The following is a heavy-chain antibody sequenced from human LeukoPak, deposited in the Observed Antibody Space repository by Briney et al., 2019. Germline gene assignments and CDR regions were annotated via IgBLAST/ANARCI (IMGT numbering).Heavy chain of an antibody. CDR1: GFTFSGYD. Sequence: GGSLRLSCAASGFTFSGYDMNWVRQAPGEGLEWVSSISGSSSYIYYADSMKGRFTISRDNAKNSLYLQMNSLRAEDTAVYYCAREPTYYYDSSGYYSAFDIWGQGTMVTVSS. CDR2: ISGSSSYI. J-gene: IGHJ3*02. D-gene: IGHD3-22*01. V-gene: IGHV3-21*01. CDR3: AREPTYYYDSSGYYSAFDI.